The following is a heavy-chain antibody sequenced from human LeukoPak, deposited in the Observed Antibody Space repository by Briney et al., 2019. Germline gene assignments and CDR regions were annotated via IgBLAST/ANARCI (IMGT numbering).Heavy chain of an antibody. D-gene: IGHD3-22*01. CDR1: GDSISSSSNY. Sequence: EASETLSLTCTVSGDSISSSSNYWGWIRQPPGKGLEWIGSIYYSGSTYYNPSLKSRVTISVDTSKNQFSLKLSSVTAADTAVYYCARGQRDSSGPRRGYMDVWGKGTTVTVSS. V-gene: IGHV4-39*07. J-gene: IGHJ6*03. CDR2: IYYSGST. CDR3: ARGQRDSSGPRRGYMDV.